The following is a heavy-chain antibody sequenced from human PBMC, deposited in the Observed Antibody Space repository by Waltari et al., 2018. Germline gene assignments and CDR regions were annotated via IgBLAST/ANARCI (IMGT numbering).Heavy chain of an antibody. CDR3: ARDCSGGSCWSYYYGMDV. D-gene: IGHD2-15*01. CDR1: GGSFSGYY. Sequence: QVQLQQWGAGLLKPSETLSLTCAVYGGSFSGYYWSWIRQPPGTGLEWIGEINHSGSTNYNPSLKSRVTISVDTSKNQFSLKLSSVTAADTAVYYCARDCSGGSCWSYYYGMDVWGQGTTVTVSS. V-gene: IGHV4-34*01. CDR2: INHSGST. J-gene: IGHJ6*02.